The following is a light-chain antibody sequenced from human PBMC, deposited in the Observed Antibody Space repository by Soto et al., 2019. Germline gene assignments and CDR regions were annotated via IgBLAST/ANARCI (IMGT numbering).Light chain of an antibody. Sequence: QSALTQPASVSGSPGQSITISCTGTSSDVGGYNYVSWFQQHPGKVPKLIIYEVTNRPSGVPHRFSGSKSGNTASLTISGLQPEDEADYYCNSYQTTSGTVFGGGTKVTVL. J-gene: IGLJ3*02. CDR1: SSDVGGYNY. CDR2: EVT. V-gene: IGLV2-14*01. CDR3: NSYQTTSGTV.